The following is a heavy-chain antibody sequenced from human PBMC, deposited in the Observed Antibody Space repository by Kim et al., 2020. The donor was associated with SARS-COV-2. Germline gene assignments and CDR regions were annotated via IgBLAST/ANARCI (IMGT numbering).Heavy chain of an antibody. J-gene: IGHJ5*02. D-gene: IGHD2-2*02. CDR1: GYSFTSYW. Sequence: GESLKISCKGSGYSFTSYWISWVRQMPGKGLEWMGRIDPSDSYTNYSPSFQGHVTISADKSISTAYLQWSSLKASDTAMYYCARQGTYCSSTSCYSWFDPGGKGTLFTVSS. V-gene: IGHV5-10-1*01. CDR3: ARQGTYCSSTSCYSWFDP. CDR2: IDPSDSYT.